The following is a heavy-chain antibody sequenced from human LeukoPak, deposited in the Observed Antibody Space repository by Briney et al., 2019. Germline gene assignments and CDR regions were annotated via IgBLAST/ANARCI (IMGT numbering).Heavy chain of an antibody. CDR2: ISSSGSIK. D-gene: IGHD6-19*01. V-gene: IGHV3-48*03. J-gene: IGHJ4*02. CDR1: GFTFSSYE. CDR3: ANNIAGRGWYRDFDY. Sequence: GGSLRLSCAASGFTFSSYEMNWVRQGPGEGLEWVSSISSSGSIKYYADSVKGRFTISRDNAKNSLYLQMNSLRAEDTAVYYSANNIAGRGWYRDFDYWGQGTLVTVSS.